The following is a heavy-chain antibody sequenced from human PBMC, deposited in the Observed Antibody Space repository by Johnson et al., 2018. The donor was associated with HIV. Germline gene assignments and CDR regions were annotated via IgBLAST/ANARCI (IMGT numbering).Heavy chain of an antibody. V-gene: IGHV3-23*04. D-gene: IGHD6-19*01. CDR3: TTERYSSGWYLGGAFDT. CDR1: GFTFSSYA. J-gene: IGHJ3*02. CDR2: ISGSGGST. Sequence: VQLVESGGGLVQPGRSLRLSCAASGFTFSSYAMSWVRQAPGKGLEWVSAISGSGGSTYYADSVKGRFTISRDNSKNTLYLQMNSLKTEDTAVYYCTTERYSSGWYLGGAFDTWGQGTMVTVSS.